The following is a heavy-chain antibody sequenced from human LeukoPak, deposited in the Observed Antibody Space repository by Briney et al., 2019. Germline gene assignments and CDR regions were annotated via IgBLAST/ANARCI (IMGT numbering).Heavy chain of an antibody. CDR2: ITGSGGRT. Sequence: GGSLRLSCEVSGFTFSTYGMSWVRQAPGKGLEWVSAITGSGGRTYYADSVKGRFTISRDDSKNTLYLQMNSLRAEDTAVYYCARVGSIRGYSYGYHRYFDCWGQGTLVTVSS. CDR1: GFTFSTYG. V-gene: IGHV3-23*01. J-gene: IGHJ4*02. CDR3: ARVGSIRGYSYGYHRYFDC. D-gene: IGHD5-18*01.